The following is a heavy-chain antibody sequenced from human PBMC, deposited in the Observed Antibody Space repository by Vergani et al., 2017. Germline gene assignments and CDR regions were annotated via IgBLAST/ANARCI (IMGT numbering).Heavy chain of an antibody. CDR3: ARDYSSGWSCDY. J-gene: IGHJ4*02. CDR2: INAGNGNT. V-gene: IGHV1-3*01. CDR1: GYTFTSYA. D-gene: IGHD6-19*01. Sequence: QVQLVQSGAEVKKPGASVKVSCKASGYTFTSYAMHWVRQAPGQRLEWMGWINAGNGNTKYSQKFQGRVTITRDTSASTAYMELSSLRSEDTAVYYCARDYSSGWSCDYWGQGTLVTVSS.